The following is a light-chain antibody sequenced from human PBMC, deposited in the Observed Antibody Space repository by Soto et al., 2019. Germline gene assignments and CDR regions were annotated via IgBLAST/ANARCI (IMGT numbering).Light chain of an antibody. CDR1: QTISNY. V-gene: IGKV1-39*01. CDR3: QQSWT. CDR2: AAS. Sequence: DIQMTQSPSSLSASVGDRVTITCRASQTISNYLNWYQQKPGTAPKLLIFAASTLQSGVPSRFSGSGSGTDFTLTISSLQPEDFATYYCQQSWTLGQGTKVDIK. J-gene: IGKJ1*01.